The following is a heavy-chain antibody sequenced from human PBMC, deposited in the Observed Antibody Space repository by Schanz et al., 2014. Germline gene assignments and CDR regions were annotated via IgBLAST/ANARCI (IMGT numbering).Heavy chain of an antibody. CDR1: RIIFGTYS. CDR2: INSRSNFI. D-gene: IGHD5-12*01. Sequence: EVQLVESGGGLVKPGGSLRLSCTASRIIFGTYSMNWIRQTPKGLEWVSSINSRSNFIYYADSVKGRFTISRDNAKNSLYLQMNSLRAEDTAVYYCAGAVATIRADYFDIWGQGTMVAVSS. J-gene: IGHJ3*02. V-gene: IGHV3-21*01. CDR3: AGAVATIRADYFDI.